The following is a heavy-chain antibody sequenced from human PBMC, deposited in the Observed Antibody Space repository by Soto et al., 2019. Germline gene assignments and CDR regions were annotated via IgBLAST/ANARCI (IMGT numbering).Heavy chain of an antibody. CDR3: ASHPRDSSGYWYYFDY. CDR2: ISSSSSYI. Sequence: PGGSLRLSCAASAFTFSSYSMHWVRQAPGKRQEWVSSISSSSSYIYYADSVKGRFTISRDNAKNSLYLQMNSLRAEDTAVYYCASHPRDSSGYWYYFDYWGQGTLVTVSS. D-gene: IGHD3-22*01. CDR1: AFTFSSYS. J-gene: IGHJ4*02. V-gene: IGHV3-21*01.